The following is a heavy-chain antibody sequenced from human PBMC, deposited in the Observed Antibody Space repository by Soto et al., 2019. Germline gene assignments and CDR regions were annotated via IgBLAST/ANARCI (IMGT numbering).Heavy chain of an antibody. CDR3: ATDDSSVLEYFDY. V-gene: IGHV3-11*06. J-gene: IGHJ4*02. Sequence: QVQLVESGGGLVKPGGSLRLSCAASGFTFSDHYMSWIRQAPGKGLEWVSYISSSTFYTNYADSVKGRFSISRDNAKNSLYLQMNSLRAEATAVYSCATDDSSVLEYFDYWGQGILVTVSS. CDR1: GFTFSDHY. CDR2: ISSSTFYT. D-gene: IGHD3-22*01.